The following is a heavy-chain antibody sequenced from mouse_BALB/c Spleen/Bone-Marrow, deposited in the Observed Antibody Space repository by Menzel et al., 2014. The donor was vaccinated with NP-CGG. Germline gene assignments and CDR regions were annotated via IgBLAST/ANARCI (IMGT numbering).Heavy chain of an antibody. D-gene: IGHD2-2*01. CDR2: IYPGDGDT. CDR3: ARWLPAMDY. CDR1: GYAFSSYW. J-gene: IGHJ4*01. V-gene: IGHV1-80*01. Sequence: VQVVESGAELVRPGSSVKISCKASGYAFSSYWMSWVKQRPGQGLEWIGQIYPGDGDTNYNGKFKGKATLTADKSSSTAYMQLSSLTSEDSAVSFCARWLPAMDYWGQGTSVTVSS.